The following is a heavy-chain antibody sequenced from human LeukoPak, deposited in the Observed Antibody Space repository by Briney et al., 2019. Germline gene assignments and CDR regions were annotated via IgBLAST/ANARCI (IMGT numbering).Heavy chain of an antibody. Sequence: SETLSLTCTVSGGSISSYYWSWIRQAPGKGLEWIGYIYYSGSTNYNPSLKSRLNISVDTSKNQFSLKLSSVTAADMAVYYCASSSWYGRIDYWGQGTLVPVSS. J-gene: IGHJ4*02. CDR1: GGSISSYY. CDR2: IYYSGST. D-gene: IGHD6-13*01. CDR3: ASSSWYGRIDY. V-gene: IGHV4-59*08.